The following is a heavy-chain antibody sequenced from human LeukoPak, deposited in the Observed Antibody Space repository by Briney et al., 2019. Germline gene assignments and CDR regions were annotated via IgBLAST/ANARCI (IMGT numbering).Heavy chain of an antibody. J-gene: IGHJ4*02. Sequence: EXLKISCKGSGYNFTSYWIGWVRQLPGKGLEWMGIIYPGDSDTRYSPSFQGQVTISADKSIRTAYLQWSSLKASDTAIYYCARHHDYGDYGCFDYWGQGTLVTXSS. D-gene: IGHD4-17*01. CDR2: IYPGDSDT. CDR1: GYNFTSYW. CDR3: ARHHDYGDYGCFDY. V-gene: IGHV5-51*01.